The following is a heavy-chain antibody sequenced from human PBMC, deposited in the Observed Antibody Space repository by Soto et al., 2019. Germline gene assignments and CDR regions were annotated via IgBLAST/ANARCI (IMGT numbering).Heavy chain of an antibody. Sequence: QVQLVQSGAEVKKPGSSVKVSCKASGGTFSSYAISWVRQAPGQGLEWMGGIIPIFGTANYAQKFQGRVTITADESTSTAYMELSSLRSEDTAVYYCVRLNYYDSSGLVGFFDYWGQGTLVTVSS. CDR2: IIPIFGTA. CDR3: VRLNYYDSSGLVGFFDY. D-gene: IGHD3-22*01. CDR1: GGTFSSYA. V-gene: IGHV1-69*01. J-gene: IGHJ4*02.